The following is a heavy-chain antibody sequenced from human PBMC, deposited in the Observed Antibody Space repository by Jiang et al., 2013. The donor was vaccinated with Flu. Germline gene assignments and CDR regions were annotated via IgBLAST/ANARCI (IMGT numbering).Heavy chain of an antibody. V-gene: IGHV1-3*01. D-gene: IGHD3-22*01. J-gene: IGHJ4*02. CDR1: GFTFSNYA. Sequence: GAEVKTPGASVKVSCKASGFTFSNYAIHWVRQAPGQSLEWMGWIIGGNGNTRYSQNFQGRVTFTRDTSASTAYMELSSLRSEDTALYYCARGISNGPNWPAFDYWGQGTLVTVSS. CDR2: IIGGNGNT. CDR3: ARGISNGPNWPAFDY.